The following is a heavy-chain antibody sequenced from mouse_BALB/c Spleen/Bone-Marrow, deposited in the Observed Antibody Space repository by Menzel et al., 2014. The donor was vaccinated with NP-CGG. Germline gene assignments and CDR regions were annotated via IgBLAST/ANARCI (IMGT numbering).Heavy chain of an antibody. CDR2: NNPGSGGT. CDR1: GYAFTNYL. V-gene: IGHV1-54*03. CDR3: ARSIYDGYSEAMDY. Sequence: VQLQQSGAELVRPGTSVKVSCKASGYAFTNYLIEWVKQRPGQGLEWIGVNNPGSGGTNYNEKFKGKTTLTADKSSSTVYMQLSSLTSDDSAVYFCARSIYDGYSEAMDYWGQGTSVTVSS. D-gene: IGHD2-3*01. J-gene: IGHJ4*01.